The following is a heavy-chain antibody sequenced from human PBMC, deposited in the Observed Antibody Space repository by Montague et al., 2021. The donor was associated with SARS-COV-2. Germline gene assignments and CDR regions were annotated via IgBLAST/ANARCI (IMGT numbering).Heavy chain of an antibody. CDR3: TTAPYDYVWGSSPGFDP. V-gene: IGHV3-15*01. J-gene: IGHJ5*02. Sequence: RLSCAASGFTFSNAWMSWVRQAPGKGLEWVGRIQSKTDGGTTDYAAPVKGRFTISRDDSKNTLYLQMNSLKTEDTAVYYCTTAPYDYVWGSSPGFDPWGQGTLVTVSS. D-gene: IGHD3-16*01. CDR1: GFTFSNAW. CDR2: IQSKTDGGTT.